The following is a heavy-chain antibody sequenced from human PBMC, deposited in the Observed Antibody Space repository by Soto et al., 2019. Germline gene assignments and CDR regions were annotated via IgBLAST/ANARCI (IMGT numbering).Heavy chain of an antibody. V-gene: IGHV3-11*01. CDR3: ARDRTGSSPPMDV. D-gene: IGHD6-6*01. J-gene: IGHJ6*02. CDR2: ISSSGSTI. CDR1: GFTFSDYY. Sequence: PGGSLRLSCAASGFTFSDYYMSWIRQAPGKGLEWVSYISSSGSTIYYADPVKGRFTISRDNAKNSLYLQMNSLRAEDTAVYYCARDRTGSSPPMDVWGQGTTVTVSS.